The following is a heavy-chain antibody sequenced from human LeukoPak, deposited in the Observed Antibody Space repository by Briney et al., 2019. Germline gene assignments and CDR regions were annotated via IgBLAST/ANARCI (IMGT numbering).Heavy chain of an antibody. D-gene: IGHD2-15*01. CDR2: IWNDGTDK. Sequence: GGSLRLSCAASGFTFSGYPIHWVRQAPGKGLEWVALIWNDGTDKYYADSVKGRFTISRDNSKGMLYLQMNSLRAEDTAVYYCAGTYCSGARCHLGYWGQGTLVSVSS. V-gene: IGHV3-33*01. CDR1: GFTFSGYP. J-gene: IGHJ4*02. CDR3: AGTYCSGARCHLGY.